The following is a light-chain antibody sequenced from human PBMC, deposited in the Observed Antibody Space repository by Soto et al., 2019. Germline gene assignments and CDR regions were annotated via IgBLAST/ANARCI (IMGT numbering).Light chain of an antibody. J-gene: IGKJ1*01. CDR1: QNVANY. Sequence: EMVLTQSPATLSLSPGERATLSCRASQNVANYLDWYQQKPGQAPRLLIYESSNRATGIPDRFSGSGSGTDFTLTISRLESEDFAVYYCQQYGSSPGTFGQGTKVDIK. V-gene: IGKV3-20*01. CDR3: QQYGSSPGT. CDR2: ESS.